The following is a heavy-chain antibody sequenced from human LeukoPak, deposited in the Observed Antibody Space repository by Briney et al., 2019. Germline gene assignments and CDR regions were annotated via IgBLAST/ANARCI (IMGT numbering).Heavy chain of an antibody. Sequence: GASVKVSCKASGGTFSSYAISWVRQAPGQGLEWMGGIIPIFGTANYAQKFQGRVTITADKSTSTAYMELSSLRSEDTAVYYCARGKRTSYYFDYWGQGTLVTVSS. V-gene: IGHV1-69*06. J-gene: IGHJ4*02. CDR2: IIPIFGTA. CDR1: GGTFSSYA. D-gene: IGHD2-8*01. CDR3: ARGKRTSYYFDY.